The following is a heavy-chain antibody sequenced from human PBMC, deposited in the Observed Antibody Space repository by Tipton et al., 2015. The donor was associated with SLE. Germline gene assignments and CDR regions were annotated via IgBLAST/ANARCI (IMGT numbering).Heavy chain of an antibody. D-gene: IGHD4-17*01. Sequence: SLRLSCAASGFTFDDYGMHWVRQAPGKGLEWVSGIRWNSGSIGDADSVKGRFTISRDNAKNSLYLQMNSLRAEDTALYYCAKDSGGDYGDYGAFDIWGQGTMVTGSS. CDR1: GFTFDDYG. CDR3: AKDSGGDYGDYGAFDI. V-gene: IGHV3-9*01. J-gene: IGHJ3*02. CDR2: IRWNSGSI.